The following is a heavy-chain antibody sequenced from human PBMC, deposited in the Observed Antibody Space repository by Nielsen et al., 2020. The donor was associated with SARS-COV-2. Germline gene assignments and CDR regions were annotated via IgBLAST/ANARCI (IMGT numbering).Heavy chain of an antibody. CDR1: GFTVSSHY. J-gene: IGHJ4*02. CDR3: ARVGPGSSHLDY. Sequence: GESLKISCAASGFTVSSHYMSWVRQAPGKGLEWVSVIYSGGSTYYADSVKGRFTISRDNSKNTLYLQMNSLRAEDTAVYYCARVGPGSSHLDYWGQGTLVTVSS. V-gene: IGHV3-66*01. D-gene: IGHD6-13*01. CDR2: IYSGGST.